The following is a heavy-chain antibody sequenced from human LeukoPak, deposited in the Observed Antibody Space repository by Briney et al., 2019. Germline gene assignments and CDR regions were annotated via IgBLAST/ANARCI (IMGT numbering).Heavy chain of an antibody. CDR2: ISPYNGNT. J-gene: IGHJ4*02. CDR3: ARAGPGSGWYFDY. Sequence: ASVKVSFKASGYDFTSVGITWVRRAPGQGLEWMGWISPYNGNTRYAQKFQDRVAMTTDTSTTTAYMELRGLRFNDTAVYYCARAGPGSGWYFDYWGQGTLVTVSS. V-gene: IGHV1-18*01. CDR1: GYDFTSVG. D-gene: IGHD6-19*01.